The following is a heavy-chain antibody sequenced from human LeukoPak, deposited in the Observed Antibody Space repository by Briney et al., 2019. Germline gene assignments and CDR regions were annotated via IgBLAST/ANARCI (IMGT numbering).Heavy chain of an antibody. Sequence: PSETLSLICTVSGGSISSYYWSWIRQPPGKGLEWIGYIYYSGSTNYNPSLKSRVTISVDTSKNQFSLKLSSVTAADTAVYYCARGHCSGGSCYVTGAFDIWGQGTVVTVSS. J-gene: IGHJ3*02. CDR2: IYYSGST. CDR1: GGSISSYY. V-gene: IGHV4-59*01. CDR3: ARGHCSGGSCYVTGAFDI. D-gene: IGHD2-15*01.